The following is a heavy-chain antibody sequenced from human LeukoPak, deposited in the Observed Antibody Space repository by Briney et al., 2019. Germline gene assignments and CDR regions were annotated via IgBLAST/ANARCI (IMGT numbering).Heavy chain of an antibody. Sequence: SQTLSLTCTVSGGSISSGSYYWSWIRQPAGKGLEWIGRIYTSGSTNYNPSLKSRVTISVDTSKNQFSLKLSSVTAADTAVYYCAREISGSSSAFNIWGQGTMVTVSS. CDR3: AREISGSSSAFNI. D-gene: IGHD6-13*01. V-gene: IGHV4-61*02. J-gene: IGHJ3*02. CDR1: GGSISSGSYY. CDR2: IYTSGST.